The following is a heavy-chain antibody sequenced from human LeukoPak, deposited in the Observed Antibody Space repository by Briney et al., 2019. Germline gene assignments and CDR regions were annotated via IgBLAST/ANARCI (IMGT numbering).Heavy chain of an antibody. J-gene: IGHJ4*02. CDR3: ARGVRWLQLSYFDY. D-gene: IGHD5-24*01. Sequence: SSETLSLTCTVSGGSISSGVYYWSWIRQHPGKGLEWIGYIYYSGGTYYNPSLKSRVTISVDTSKNQFSLKLSSVTAADTAVYYCARGVRWLQLSYFDYWGQGTLVTVSS. CDR2: IYYSGGT. V-gene: IGHV4-31*03. CDR1: GGSISSGVYY.